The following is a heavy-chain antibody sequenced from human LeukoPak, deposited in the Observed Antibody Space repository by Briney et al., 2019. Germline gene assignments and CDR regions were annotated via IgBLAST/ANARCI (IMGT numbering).Heavy chain of an antibody. CDR3: ARDGAYYYETSGYDLDY. CDR1: GYTFTGHY. CDR2: IDPNSGDT. V-gene: IGHV1-2*02. J-gene: IGHJ4*02. Sequence: ASVKVSCKASGYTFTGHYMYWVRQAPGQGLEWIGWIDPNSGDTKYSQKFQGRVIMTRDTSISTAYVELSRLRSDDTAVYYCARDGAYYYETSGYDLDYWGQGTLVAVSS. D-gene: IGHD3-22*01.